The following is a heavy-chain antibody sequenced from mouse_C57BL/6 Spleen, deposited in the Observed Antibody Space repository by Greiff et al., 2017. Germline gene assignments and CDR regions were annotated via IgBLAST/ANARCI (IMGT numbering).Heavy chain of an antibody. CDR1: GFTFSDYY. D-gene: IGHD1-1*01. CDR2: ISNGGGST. J-gene: IGHJ2*01. V-gene: IGHV5-12*01. CDR3: ARRYGSGGFDY. Sequence: EVKVEESGGGLVQPGGSLKLSCAASGFTFSDYYMYWVRQTPEKRLEWVAYISNGGGSTYYPDTVKGRFTISRDNAKNTLYLQMSRLKSEDTAMYYCARRYGSGGFDYWGQGTTLTVSS.